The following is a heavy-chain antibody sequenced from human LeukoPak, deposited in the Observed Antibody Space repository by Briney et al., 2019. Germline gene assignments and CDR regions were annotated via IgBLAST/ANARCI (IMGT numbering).Heavy chain of an antibody. D-gene: IGHD2-15*01. J-gene: IGHJ4*02. CDR1: GYTFTSYA. V-gene: IGHV7-4-1*02. Sequence: ASVKVSCKASGYTFTSYAMNWVRQAPGQGLEWMGWINTNTGNPTYAQGFTGRFVFSLGTSVSTAYLQISSLKAEDTAVYYCARDTDIVVVVAATLDYWGQGTLVTVSS. CDR3: ARDTDIVVVVAATLDY. CDR2: INTNTGNP.